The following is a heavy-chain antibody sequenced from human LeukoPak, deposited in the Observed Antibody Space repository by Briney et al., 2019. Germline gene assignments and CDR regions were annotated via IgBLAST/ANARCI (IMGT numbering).Heavy chain of an antibody. CDR1: GFTFSSYW. V-gene: IGHV3-21*01. Sequence: GGSLRLSCAASGFTFSSYWMSWVRQAPGKGLEWVSSISSSSSYIYYADSVKGRFTISRDNAKNSLYLQMNSLRAEDTAVYYCARVKYYVWGSYRHSFDYWGLGTLVTVSS. CDR3: ARVKYYVWGSYRHSFDY. J-gene: IGHJ4*02. D-gene: IGHD3-16*02. CDR2: ISSSSSYI.